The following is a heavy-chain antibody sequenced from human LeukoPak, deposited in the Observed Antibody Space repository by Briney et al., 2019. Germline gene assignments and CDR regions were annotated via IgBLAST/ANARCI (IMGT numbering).Heavy chain of an antibody. V-gene: IGHV1-2*02. Sequence: ASVKVSCKASGYTFTGYYMHWVRQAPGQGLEWMGWINPNSGGTNYAQKFQGRVTMTRDTSISTAYMELSRLRSDDTAVYYCAITDVVVPAAIIVGPNYWGQGTLVTVSS. CDR1: GYTFTGYY. CDR3: AITDVVVPAAIIVGPNY. CDR2: INPNSGGT. J-gene: IGHJ4*02. D-gene: IGHD2-2*02.